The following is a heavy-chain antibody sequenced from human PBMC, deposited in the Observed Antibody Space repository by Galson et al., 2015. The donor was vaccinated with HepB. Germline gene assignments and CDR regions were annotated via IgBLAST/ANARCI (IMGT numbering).Heavy chain of an antibody. D-gene: IGHD3-9*01. CDR2: ISGSGGST. CDR1: GFTFSSYA. CDR3: AKDELRYFDWPTLYDY. J-gene: IGHJ4*02. V-gene: IGHV3-23*01. Sequence: SLRLSCAASGFTFSSYAMSWVRQAPGKGLEWVSAISGSGGSTYYADSVKGRFTISRDNSKNTLYLQMNSLRAEDTAVYYRAKDELRYFDWPTLYDYWGQGTLVTVSS.